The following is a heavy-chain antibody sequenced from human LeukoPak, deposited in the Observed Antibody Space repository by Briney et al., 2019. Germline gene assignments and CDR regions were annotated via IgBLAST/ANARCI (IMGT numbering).Heavy chain of an antibody. CDR3: ARGQVGLRYFDWLSREDYYYGMDV. Sequence: GGSLRLSCAASGFTFSSYWMSWVRRAPGKGLEWVANIKQDGSEKYYVDSVKGRFTISRDNAKNSLYLQMNSLRAEDTAVYYCARGQVGLRYFDWLSREDYYYGMDVWGQGTTVTVSS. D-gene: IGHD3-9*01. V-gene: IGHV3-7*01. J-gene: IGHJ6*02. CDR1: GFTFSSYW. CDR2: IKQDGSEK.